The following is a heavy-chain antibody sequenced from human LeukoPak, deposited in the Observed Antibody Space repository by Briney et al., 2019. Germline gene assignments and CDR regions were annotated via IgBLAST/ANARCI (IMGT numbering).Heavy chain of an antibody. J-gene: IGHJ4*02. CDR2: ISGSGGST. D-gene: IGHD6-19*01. CDR3: AKDSSGWYGPYYFDY. Sequence: AGGSLRLSCAASGFSFSDAWMNWVRQAPGKGLEWVSAISGSGGSTYYADSVKGRFTISRDNSKNTLYLQMNSLRAEDTAVYYCAKDSSGWYGPYYFDYWGQGTLVTVSS. V-gene: IGHV3-23*01. CDR1: GFSFSDAW.